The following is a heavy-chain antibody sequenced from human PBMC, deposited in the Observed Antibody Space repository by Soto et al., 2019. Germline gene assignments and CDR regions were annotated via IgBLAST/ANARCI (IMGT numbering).Heavy chain of an antibody. Sequence: SETLSLTCTASGDSISTSGYYWGWARQPPGKGLEWVGTIYYSGSTYYNPSLKSRVTISIHTSENQFSLKLTSVTAADTAVYYCARLGGVVAASDFDYWGQGTLVTVSS. CDR3: ARLGGVVAASDFDY. CDR2: IYYSGST. V-gene: IGHV4-39*01. D-gene: IGHD2-15*01. J-gene: IGHJ4*02. CDR1: GDSISTSGYY.